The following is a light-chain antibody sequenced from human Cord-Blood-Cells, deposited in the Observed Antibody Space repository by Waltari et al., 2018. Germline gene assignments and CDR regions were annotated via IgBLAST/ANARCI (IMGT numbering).Light chain of an antibody. CDR3: CSYAGSSTLV. CDR2: EGS. CDR1: SSDVGSYNL. J-gene: IGLJ3*02. Sequence: QSALTQPASVSGSPGQSITISCTGTSSDVGSYNLVSWYQQHPGKAPKLMIYEGSKRPSGVSKRFSGSKSGNTASRTISGLQAEDEADYYCCSYAGSSTLVFGGGTELTVL. V-gene: IGLV2-23*01.